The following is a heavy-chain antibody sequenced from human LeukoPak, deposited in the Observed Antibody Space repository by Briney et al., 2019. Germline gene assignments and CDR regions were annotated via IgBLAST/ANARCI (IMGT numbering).Heavy chain of an antibody. J-gene: IGHJ4*02. V-gene: IGHV3-7*01. CDR2: INQDGSDK. Sequence: PGGSLRLSCAASGFTLSTYWMSWVRQAPGKGLEWVTNINQDGSDKYYVDSVRGRFTISRDNAKKSLYLQMNSLRAEDTAVYYCARDRDYYDSSGYSPFDYWGQGTLVTVSS. CDR1: GFTLSTYW. CDR3: ARDRDYYDSSGYSPFDY. D-gene: IGHD3-22*01.